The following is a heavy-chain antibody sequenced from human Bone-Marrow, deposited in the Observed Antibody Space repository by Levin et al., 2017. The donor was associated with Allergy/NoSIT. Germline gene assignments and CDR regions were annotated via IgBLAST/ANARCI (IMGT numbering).Heavy chain of an antibody. CDR2: IRGSGSRI. CDR3: GREEGGSGWYTVDY. V-gene: IGHV3-23*01. D-gene: IGHD6-19*01. J-gene: IGHJ4*02. CDR1: GFTFSTSA. Sequence: LSLTCAASGFTFSTSAMDWIRPAPGKGLEWVSAIRGSGSRIYYAGSVKGRFTVSRDNSRNTLYLQMNNLRGEDTAIYYCGREEGGSGWYTVDYWGRGTLVTVSS.